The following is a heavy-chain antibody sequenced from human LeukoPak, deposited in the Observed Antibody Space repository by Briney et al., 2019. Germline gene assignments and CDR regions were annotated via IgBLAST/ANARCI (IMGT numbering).Heavy chain of an antibody. CDR3: TTLPMYYDILTGYYFDY. D-gene: IGHD3-9*01. V-gene: IGHV3-15*01. CDR1: GFTFSNAW. CDR2: IKSKTDGGTT. Sequence: GGSLRLSCAASGFTFSNAWVSCVRQAPGKGLEWVGRIKSKTDGGTTDYAAPVKGRFTISRDDSKNTLYLQMNSLKTEDTAVYYCTTLPMYYDILTGYYFDYWGQGTLVTVSS. J-gene: IGHJ4*02.